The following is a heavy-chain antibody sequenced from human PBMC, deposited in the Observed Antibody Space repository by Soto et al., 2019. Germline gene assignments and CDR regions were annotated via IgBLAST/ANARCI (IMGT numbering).Heavy chain of an antibody. V-gene: IGHV3-7*03. Sequence: GGSLILSCEASGFTFSGYWMSWVRQAPGKGLEWVADIKHDGSVQYYVDSVKGRLTISRDNAKKQLYLQMNGLRAEDTALYYCARAPYSNAWYRFDLWGQGTLVTVSS. CDR1: GFTFSGYW. D-gene: IGHD4-4*01. CDR2: IKHDGSVQ. CDR3: ARAPYSNAWYRFDL. J-gene: IGHJ4*02.